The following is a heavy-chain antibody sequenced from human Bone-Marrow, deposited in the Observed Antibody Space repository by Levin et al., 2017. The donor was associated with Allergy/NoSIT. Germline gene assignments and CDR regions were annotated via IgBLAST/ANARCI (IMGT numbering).Heavy chain of an antibody. CDR2: INAISSHI. CDR3: ARAGDYHFHY. Sequence: PGGSLRLSCAASGFTFSTYALNWVRQAPGKGLEWVSSINAISSHIYYADSVRGRFTISRDNAKNSLYLQMSSLRAEDTAVYFCARAGDYHFHYWGQGTLVTVAS. V-gene: IGHV3-21*01. D-gene: IGHD4-17*01. CDR1: GFTFSTYA. J-gene: IGHJ4*02.